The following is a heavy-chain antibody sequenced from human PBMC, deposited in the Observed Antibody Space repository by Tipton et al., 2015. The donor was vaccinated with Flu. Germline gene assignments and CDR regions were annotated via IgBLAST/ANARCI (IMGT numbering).Heavy chain of an antibody. J-gene: IGHJ4*02. Sequence: TLSLTCTVSGGSARSGSYYWSWIRQPAGKGLEWIGRIYATGDTKYNPSLKSRVTISMDKSRNQFSLKLTSVTAADTAVYYCARVTKTGDYDILTSYNPFDYWGQGTLVTVSS. CDR3: ARVTKTGDYDILTSYNPFDY. CDR1: GGSARSGSYY. CDR2: IYATGDT. V-gene: IGHV4-61*02. D-gene: IGHD3-9*01.